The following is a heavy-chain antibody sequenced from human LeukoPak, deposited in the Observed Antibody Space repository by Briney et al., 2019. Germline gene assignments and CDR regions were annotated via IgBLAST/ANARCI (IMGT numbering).Heavy chain of an antibody. D-gene: IGHD3-22*01. CDR2: IYYSGIT. CDR3: ARDRWAQDSIGYPTWWYFDL. Sequence: SETLSLTCTVSWGSISSYYWSWIRQPPGKGLEWIGYIYYSGITNYNPSLKSRVTISAPTSKTQLSLKLSSVTAADTALYYCARDRWAQDSIGYPTWWYFDLWGRGTLVTVSS. V-gene: IGHV4-59*01. J-gene: IGHJ2*01. CDR1: WGSISSYY.